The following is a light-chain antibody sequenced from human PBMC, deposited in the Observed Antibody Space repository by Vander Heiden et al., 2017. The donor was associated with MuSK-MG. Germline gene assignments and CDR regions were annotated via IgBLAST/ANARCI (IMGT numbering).Light chain of an antibody. Sequence: DIQMTQSPSTLSASVGDRVTITCRASQSISSWLAWYQQKPGKAPKLLIYDASRCESGVPSRFSGSGSGTEFTLTIRSLQPDDFATYYCQQDNSYSLFGGGTKVEIK. J-gene: IGKJ4*01. CDR2: DAS. CDR1: QSISSW. CDR3: QQDNSYSL. V-gene: IGKV1-5*01.